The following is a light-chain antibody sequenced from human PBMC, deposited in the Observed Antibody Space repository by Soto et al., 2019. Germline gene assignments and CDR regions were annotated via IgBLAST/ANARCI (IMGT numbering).Light chain of an antibody. J-gene: IGLJ2*01. V-gene: IGLV2-14*01. Sequence: QSVLTQPASVSGSPGQSITISCIGSSSDVGGYNYVSWYQHHPGRVPKPMIFEVSDRPSGVSSRFSGSKSGNTAYLTISGLQAEDEADYYCSSFSSPSTIVFGGGTKVTVL. CDR2: EVS. CDR3: SSFSSPSTIV. CDR1: SSDVGGYNY.